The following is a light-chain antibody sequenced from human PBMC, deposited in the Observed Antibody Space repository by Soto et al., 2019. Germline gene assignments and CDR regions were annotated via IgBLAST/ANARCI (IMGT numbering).Light chain of an antibody. Sequence: DIHMTQSPSTLSASVGDRVTITCWASQSISNYLAWYQQKPGKAPNLLIYKASNLESGVPSRFSGSGSGTDFTLTISSLQPDDFATYYCQQYNSHPRTFGQGTKVEIK. CDR3: QQYNSHPRT. J-gene: IGKJ1*01. CDR1: QSISNY. CDR2: KAS. V-gene: IGKV1-5*03.